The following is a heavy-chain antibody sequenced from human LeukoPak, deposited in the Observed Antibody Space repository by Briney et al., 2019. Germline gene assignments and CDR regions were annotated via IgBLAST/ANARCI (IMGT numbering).Heavy chain of an antibody. V-gene: IGHV4-59*08. CDR3: ATDLGGGTPFDI. CDR2: IYYSGST. CDR1: GVSISSYY. J-gene: IGHJ3*02. D-gene: IGHD2-15*01. Sequence: SEALSLTCTVSGVSISSYYWSWIRQPPGKGLEWIGYIYYSGSTNYNPSLKSRVTISLDTSKNQFSLKLSSVTAADTAVYYCATDLGGGTPFDIWGQGTMVTVSS.